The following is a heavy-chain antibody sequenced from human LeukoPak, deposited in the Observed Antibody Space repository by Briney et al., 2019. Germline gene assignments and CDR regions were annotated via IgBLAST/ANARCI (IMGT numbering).Heavy chain of an antibody. CDR1: GYTFAGYY. J-gene: IGHJ4*02. CDR3: ARDVDTAMATDY. V-gene: IGHV1-2*02. D-gene: IGHD5-18*01. CDR2: INPNSGGT. Sequence: GASVKVSCKASGYTFAGYYMHWVRQAPGQGLEWMGWINPNSGGTNYAQKFQGRVTMTRDTSISTAYMELSRLRSDDTAVYYCARDVDTAMATDYWGQGTLVTVSS.